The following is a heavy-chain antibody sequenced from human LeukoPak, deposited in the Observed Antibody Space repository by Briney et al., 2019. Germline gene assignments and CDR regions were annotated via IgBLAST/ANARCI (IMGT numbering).Heavy chain of an antibody. V-gene: IGHV3-30*04. J-gene: IGHJ3*02. CDR3: ARGPGSSGNYDAFDI. Sequence: GGSLRLSCAASGFSFRSYAMHWVRQAPGKGLEWVAVISYDGRNKYYADSVEGRFTISRDNSKNTLFLQMSSLRAEDTAVYYCARGPGSSGNYDAFDIWGQGTMVTVSS. CDR1: GFSFRSYA. CDR2: ISYDGRNK. D-gene: IGHD3-22*01.